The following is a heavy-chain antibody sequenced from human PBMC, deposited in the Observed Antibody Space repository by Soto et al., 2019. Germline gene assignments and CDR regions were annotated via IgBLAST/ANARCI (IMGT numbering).Heavy chain of an antibody. CDR3: LRVVPGAEAWFGP. V-gene: IGHV1-18*01. D-gene: IGHD2-2*01. CDR1: GYTFSNYG. J-gene: IGHJ5*02. CDR2: ISLYSDGT. Sequence: QVQLVQSGGEVKRPGASVKVSCKTSGYTFSNYGITWVRQAPGQPLEWLGWISLYSDGTNYAQKFQGRVSMTTDTSTTTDYMELRSLRSDDTAVYYCLRVVPGAEAWFGPWGQGNLVTVSS.